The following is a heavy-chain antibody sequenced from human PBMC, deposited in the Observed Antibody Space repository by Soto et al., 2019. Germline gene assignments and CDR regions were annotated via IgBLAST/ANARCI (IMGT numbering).Heavy chain of an antibody. CDR1: GGTFSSYT. Sequence: TSVKVSCKASGGTFSSYTISWVRQAPGQGLEWMGRIIPILGIANYAQKFQGRVTITADKSTSTAYMELSSLRSEDTAVYYCASILPYYYDSSGYSDYWGQGTLVTVSS. V-gene: IGHV1-69*02. D-gene: IGHD3-22*01. CDR2: IIPILGIA. CDR3: ASILPYYYDSSGYSDY. J-gene: IGHJ4*02.